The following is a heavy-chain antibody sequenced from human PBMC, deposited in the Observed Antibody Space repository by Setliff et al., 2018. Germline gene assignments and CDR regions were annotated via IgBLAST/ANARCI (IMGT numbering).Heavy chain of an antibody. J-gene: IGHJ6*02. CDR2: VYYTGNT. Sequence: SETLSLTCTVSGGSISPYFWSWIRQPPGKGLEWVGYVYYTGNTNYNPSLKTRVTMSVDPSKNQFALNLRSVTAADTAVYYCVRDRTAYSYGLDVWAQGTTVTVS. V-gene: IGHV4-59*01. D-gene: IGHD5-18*01. CDR1: GGSISPYF. CDR3: VRDRTAYSYGLDV.